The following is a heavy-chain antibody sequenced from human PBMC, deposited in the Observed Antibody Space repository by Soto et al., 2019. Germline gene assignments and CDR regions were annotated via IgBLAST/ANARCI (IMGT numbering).Heavy chain of an antibody. J-gene: IGHJ6*02. CDR2: KKQAASEK. CDR3: ARALVVVAATAYYYYGRDV. V-gene: IGHV3-7*04. D-gene: IGHD2-15*01. CDR1: EFTFSSFC. Sequence: EVQLVGSGGGLVQPGGTLRLSCAASEFTFSSFCLSWVGRGPGTGLVWEANKKQAASEKYYVDCVKGRFTISRDNAKNSLYLQMNSLRAEETAVYYCARALVVVAATAYYYYGRDVGGQGTTVIFSS.